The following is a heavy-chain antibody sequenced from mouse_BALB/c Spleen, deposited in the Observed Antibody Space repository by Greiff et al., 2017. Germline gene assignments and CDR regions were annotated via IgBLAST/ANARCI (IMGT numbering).Heavy chain of an antibody. CDR2: ISSGGST. CDR1: GFTFSSYA. D-gene: IGHD1-1*01. J-gene: IGHJ2*01. CDR3: ARGRITTVVGGDYFDY. V-gene: IGHV5-6-5*01. Sequence: EVKLVESGGGLVKPGGSLKLSCAASGFTFSSYAMSWVRQTPEKRLEWVASISSGGSTYYPDSVKGRFTISRDNARNILYLQMSSLRSEDTAMYYCARGRITTVVGGDYFDYWGQGTTLTVSS.